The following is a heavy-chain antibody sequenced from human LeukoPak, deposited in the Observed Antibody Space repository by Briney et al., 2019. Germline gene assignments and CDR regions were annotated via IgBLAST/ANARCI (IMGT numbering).Heavy chain of an antibody. CDR1: GGSISSYY. J-gene: IGHJ4*02. Sequence: SETLSLTCTVSGGSISSYYWGWIRQPPGKGREWIGSIYHSGSTYYNPSLKSRVTVSVDTSKNQFSLKLSSVTAADTAVYYCARGSPFDYWGQGTLVTVSS. V-gene: IGHV4-38-2*02. CDR2: IYHSGST. CDR3: ARGSPFDY.